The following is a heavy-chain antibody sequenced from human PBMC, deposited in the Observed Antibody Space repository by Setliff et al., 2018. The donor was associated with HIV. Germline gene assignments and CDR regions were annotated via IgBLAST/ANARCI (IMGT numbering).Heavy chain of an antibody. D-gene: IGHD2-15*01. J-gene: IGHJ5*02. CDR1: GGSISSVTYY. CDR3: AREKGFGGATGWFDP. Sequence: PSETLSLTCTVSGGSISSVTYYWTWIRQPAGKGLEWIGHIYTTGSTNYNPSLKSRVTMSVDTSKNQFSLNLSSVTAADTAVYYCAREKGFGGATGWFDPWGQGTLVTVSS. CDR2: IYTTGST. V-gene: IGHV4-61*09.